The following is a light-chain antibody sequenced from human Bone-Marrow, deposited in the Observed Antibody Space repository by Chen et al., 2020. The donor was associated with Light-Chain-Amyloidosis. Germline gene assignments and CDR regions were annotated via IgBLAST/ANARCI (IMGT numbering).Light chain of an antibody. Sequence: SYVLTQPSSVSVAPGQTATIACGGNNIGSTSVHWYQQTPGQAPLLVVYADSDRPSGSPERLSGSNSGNTATLTISRVEAGDEADYYCQVWDRSSDRPVFGGGTKLTVL. J-gene: IGLJ3*02. V-gene: IGLV3-21*02. CDR3: QVWDRSSDRPV. CDR2: ADS. CDR1: NIGSTS.